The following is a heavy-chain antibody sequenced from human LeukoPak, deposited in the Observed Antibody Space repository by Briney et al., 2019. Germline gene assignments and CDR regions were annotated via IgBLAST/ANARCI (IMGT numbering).Heavy chain of an antibody. D-gene: IGHD2-8*02. V-gene: IGHV3-23*01. J-gene: IGHJ6*03. Sequence: PGGSLRLSCAASGFTFSSFAMTWVRQAPGKGLEWVSTISGSVGRTDYADSVKGQFTISRDNLKNTLYLQMNGLRAEDTAVYYCAKNRGHCVDGVCHNYYYMDVWGRGTTVTVSS. CDR1: GFTFSSFA. CDR3: AKNRGHCVDGVCHNYYYMDV. CDR2: ISGSVGRT.